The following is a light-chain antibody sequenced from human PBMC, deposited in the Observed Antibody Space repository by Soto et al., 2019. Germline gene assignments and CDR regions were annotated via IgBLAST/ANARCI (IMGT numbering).Light chain of an antibody. CDR1: QSIGSW. CDR2: KAS. J-gene: IGKJ1*01. V-gene: IGKV1-5*03. CDR3: QLYNSDSPWT. Sequence: DIPMTQSPSALSASVGDRVTITCRASQSIGSWLAWYQQKPGKAPKLLIYKASTLESGVPSRFSGSGSGTELTLTISSLQPDDFATYYCQLYNSDSPWTFGQGTKVEIE.